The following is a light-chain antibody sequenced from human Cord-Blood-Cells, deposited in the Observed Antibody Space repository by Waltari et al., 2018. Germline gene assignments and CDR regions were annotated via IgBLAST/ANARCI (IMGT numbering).Light chain of an antibody. CDR1: QNVSSSY. CDR3: QQYGSSPPT. Sequence: EIVLTQSPGTLSLSPGERATLSCRSSQNVSSSYLAWYQQKPGHAPRPLIYGASSRATGIPDRFSGSGSGTDFTLTISRLEPEDFAVYYCQQYGSSPPTFGPGTKVDIK. V-gene: IGKV3-20*01. J-gene: IGKJ3*01. CDR2: GAS.